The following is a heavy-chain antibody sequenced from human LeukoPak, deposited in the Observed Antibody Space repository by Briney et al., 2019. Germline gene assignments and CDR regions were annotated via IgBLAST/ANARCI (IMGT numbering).Heavy chain of an antibody. CDR1: SYTFTRYG. Sequence: VSVKVSCKASSYTFTRYGTSWVRQAPGRGLDWMGCMSAYNGNTNYAQKLQGRVTMTTDTSTSTAYMELRSLRSDDTAVYYCARILAPVDTAMVFYDAFDIWGQGTMVTVSS. CDR2: MSAYNGNT. CDR3: ARILAPVDTAMVFYDAFDI. J-gene: IGHJ3*02. V-gene: IGHV1-18*01. D-gene: IGHD5-18*01.